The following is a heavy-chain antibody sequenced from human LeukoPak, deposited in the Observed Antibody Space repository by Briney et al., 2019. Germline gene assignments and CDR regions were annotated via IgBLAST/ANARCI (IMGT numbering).Heavy chain of an antibody. V-gene: IGHV7-4-1*02. D-gene: IGHD3-3*01. Sequence: ASVKVSCKASGYTFTSYAMNWVRQAPGQGLEWMGWINTNTGNPTYAQGFTGRFVFSLDTSVSTAYLQISSLKAEDTAAYYCARVANDFWSGYPVGFDPWGQGTLVTVSS. J-gene: IGHJ5*02. CDR3: ARVANDFWSGYPVGFDP. CDR2: INTNTGNP. CDR1: GYTFTSYA.